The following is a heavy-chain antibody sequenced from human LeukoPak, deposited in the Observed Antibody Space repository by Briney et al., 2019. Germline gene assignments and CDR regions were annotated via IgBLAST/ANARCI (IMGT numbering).Heavy chain of an antibody. J-gene: IGHJ4*02. CDR1: GFTFSSYW. CDR2: IKKDGSEK. V-gene: IGHV3-7*01. D-gene: IGHD5-12*01. Sequence: GRSLRLSCAASGFTFSSYWMRWVRQAPGKGLEWVANIKKDGSEKYYVDSVKGRYTISRDKAKNSLYLQMNSLRAEDTAVYYCAREDIVATIFDYWGQGTLVTVSS. CDR3: AREDIVATIFDY.